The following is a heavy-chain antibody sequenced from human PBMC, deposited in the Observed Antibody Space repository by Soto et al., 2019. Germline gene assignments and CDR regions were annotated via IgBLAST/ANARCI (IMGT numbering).Heavy chain of an antibody. CDR1: DYAISDCYY. Sequence: SETLSLTCAVSDYAISDCYYWGWVRQSPGRGLEWIGSIHHSGTDYYNPSLNSRLTLSVDTSSNHFSLKLTSVTAADTAMYFCVREGWTTGYWYSGLGGVDVWGRGTKVTVSS. D-gene: IGHD3-9*01. CDR2: IHHSGTD. CDR3: VREGWTTGYWYSGLGGVDV. V-gene: IGHV4-38-2*02. J-gene: IGHJ6*02.